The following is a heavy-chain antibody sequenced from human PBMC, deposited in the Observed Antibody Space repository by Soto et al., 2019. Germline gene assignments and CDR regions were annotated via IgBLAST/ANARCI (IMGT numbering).Heavy chain of an antibody. CDR3: ATTRGIAVGGSFDY. J-gene: IGHJ4*02. V-gene: IGHV4-39*01. Sequence: SETLSLTSTVSCVSISSKNFYWGWIRQSPGKGLEWIGTLYSGSTFSSLSLKNRVTISVDTSKNQVSLKLRSVAAADTAIYYCATTRGIAVGGSFDYWGQGIQVTVS. D-gene: IGHD6-19*01. CDR2: LYSGST. CDR1: CVSISSKNFY.